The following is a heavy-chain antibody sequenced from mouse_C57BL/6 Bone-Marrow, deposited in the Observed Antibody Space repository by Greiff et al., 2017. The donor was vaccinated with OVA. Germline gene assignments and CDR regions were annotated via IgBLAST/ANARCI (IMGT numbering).Heavy chain of an antibody. J-gene: IGHJ3*01. V-gene: IGHV1-55*01. Sequence: QVQLQQSGAELVKPGASVKMSCKASGYTFTSYWITWVKQRPGQGLEWIGDIYPGSGSTNYNEKFKSKATLTVDTSSSTAYMQLSSLTSEDSAVYYCARGYGSSYVAWVAYWGQGTLVTVSA. CDR2: IYPGSGST. CDR3: ARGYGSSYVAWVAY. CDR1: GYTFTSYW. D-gene: IGHD1-1*01.